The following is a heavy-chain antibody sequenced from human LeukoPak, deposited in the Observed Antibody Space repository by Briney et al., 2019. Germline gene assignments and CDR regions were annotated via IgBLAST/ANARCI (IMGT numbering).Heavy chain of an antibody. D-gene: IGHD3-3*01. CDR2: IYYSGST. CDR3: ARESDFWSGYYYDAFDI. J-gene: IGHJ3*02. V-gene: IGHV4-59*01. CDR1: GGSISSYY. Sequence: SETLSLTCTVSGGSISSYYWSWIRQPPGKGLEWIGYIYYSGSTNYNPSLKSRVTISVDTTKNQFSLKLSSVTAADTAVYYCARESDFWSGYYYDAFDIWGQGTMVTVSS.